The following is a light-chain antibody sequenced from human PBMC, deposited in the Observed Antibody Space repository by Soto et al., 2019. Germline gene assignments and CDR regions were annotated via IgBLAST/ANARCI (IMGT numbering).Light chain of an antibody. CDR1: QNIRSD. Sequence: DIVMTQSPATLSVSPGERATLSCRASQNIRSDLAWYQQKPGQAPRLLMYGASIRATGIPARFSGSGSGTDFTLTISSLQSEDLAIYYCQQYINWTFGQGTKVDIK. V-gene: IGKV3-15*01. J-gene: IGKJ1*01. CDR3: QQYINWT. CDR2: GAS.